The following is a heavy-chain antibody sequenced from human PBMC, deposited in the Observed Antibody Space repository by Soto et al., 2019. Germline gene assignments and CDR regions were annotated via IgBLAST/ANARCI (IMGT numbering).Heavy chain of an antibody. CDR3: ARGGRTYNWNYGSNYYYYGMDV. Sequence: VKVSCKASGGTFSSYAISWVRQAPGQGLEWMGGIIPIFGTANYAQKFQGRVTITADESTSTAYMELSSLRSEDTAVYYCARGGRTYNWNYGSNYYYYGMDVWGQGTTVPVSS. D-gene: IGHD1-7*01. CDR2: IIPIFGTA. V-gene: IGHV1-69*01. CDR1: GGTFSSYA. J-gene: IGHJ6*02.